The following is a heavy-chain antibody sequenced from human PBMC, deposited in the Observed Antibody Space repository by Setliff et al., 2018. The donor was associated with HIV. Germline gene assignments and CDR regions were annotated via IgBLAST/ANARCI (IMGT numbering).Heavy chain of an antibody. CDR2: IDPSDSYT. Sequence: GESLKISCKGSGYSFTSYWISWVRQMPGKGLEWMGRIDPSDSYTNSSPSFHGXXXIPADKSISTAYLQWSSLKASDTAMYYCARRIANCNVDDAFDIWGQGTMXTVSS. CDR1: GYSFTSYW. CDR3: ARRIANCNVDDAFDI. D-gene: IGHD1-20*01. V-gene: IGHV5-10-1*01. J-gene: IGHJ3*02.